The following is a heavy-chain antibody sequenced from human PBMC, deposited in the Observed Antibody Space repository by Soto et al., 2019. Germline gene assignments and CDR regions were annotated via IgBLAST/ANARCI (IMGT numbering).Heavy chain of an antibody. Sequence: ASVKVSCKASGGTFSSYAISWVRQAPGQGLEWMGGIIPILGTANYAQKFQGRVTITADESTSTAYMELSSLRSEDTAVYYCAAPMGGRSGPHPYYYYYGMDVWGQGTAVTVSS. CDR2: IIPILGTA. D-gene: IGHD1-26*01. V-gene: IGHV1-69*13. CDR1: GGTFSSYA. CDR3: AAPMGGRSGPHPYYYYYGMDV. J-gene: IGHJ6*02.